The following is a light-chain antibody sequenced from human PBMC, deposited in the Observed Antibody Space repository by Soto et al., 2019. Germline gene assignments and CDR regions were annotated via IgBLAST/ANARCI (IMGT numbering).Light chain of an antibody. CDR1: QSISSN. CDR3: QQYNNWPPKFT. J-gene: IGKJ2*01. Sequence: EIVMTQSPATLSVSPGERATLSCRASQSISSNLAWYQRKPGQAPRLLIYGASTRATGIPARFSGSGSGTEFTLTISSLQSEDFAAYYCQQYNNWPPKFTFGQGTKLEIK. CDR2: GAS. V-gene: IGKV3-15*01.